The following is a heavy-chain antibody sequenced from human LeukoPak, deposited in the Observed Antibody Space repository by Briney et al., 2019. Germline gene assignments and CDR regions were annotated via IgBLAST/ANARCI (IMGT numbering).Heavy chain of an antibody. J-gene: IGHJ6*03. CDR3: AREGARLDILTGYYPLAQYYYYYYMDV. CDR2: INPNSGGT. Sequence: GASVKVSCKASGYTFTGYYMHWVRQAPGQGLEWMGWINPNSGGTNYAQKLQGRVTMTTDTSTSTAYMELRSLRSDDTAVYYCAREGARLDILTGYYPLAQYYYYYYMDVWGKGTTVTVSS. D-gene: IGHD3-9*01. V-gene: IGHV1-2*02. CDR1: GYTFTGYY.